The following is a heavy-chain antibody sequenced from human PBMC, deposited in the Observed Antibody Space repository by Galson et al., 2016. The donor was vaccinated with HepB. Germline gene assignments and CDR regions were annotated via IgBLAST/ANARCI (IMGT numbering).Heavy chain of an antibody. CDR2: VYQGGIT. CDR1: GGGSVSGYY. J-gene: IGHJ4*02. D-gene: IGHD1-1*01. CDR3: GRWNEGLDI. Sequence: SETLSLTCTVSGGGSVSGYYWGWIRQPPGMGLEWLAYVYQGGITDYNPSLKSRLTISADTSKNQLSLKLRSVTAADTALYYCGRWNEGLDIWGQGAQVTVSS. V-gene: IGHV4-59*02.